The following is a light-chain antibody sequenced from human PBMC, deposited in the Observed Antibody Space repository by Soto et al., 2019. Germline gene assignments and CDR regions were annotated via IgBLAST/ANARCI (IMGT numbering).Light chain of an antibody. CDR3: QQSYSTPIT. CDR1: QGISSY. Sequence: DIQLTQSPSFLSASVGDRVTITCRASQGISSYLAWYHQKPGKAPKLLIYAASTLQSGVPSRFSGSGSGTDFTLTISSLQPEDFATYYCQQSYSTPITFGQGTRLE. V-gene: IGKV1-39*01. J-gene: IGKJ5*01. CDR2: AAS.